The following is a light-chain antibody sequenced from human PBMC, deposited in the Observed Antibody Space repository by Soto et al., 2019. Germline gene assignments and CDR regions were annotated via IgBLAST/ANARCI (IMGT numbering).Light chain of an antibody. J-gene: IGLJ1*01. CDR2: EGS. V-gene: IGLV2-14*02. Sequence: QSVLTQPASVSGSPGQSITVSCTGTSSDLGSYNLVSWYQQHPGKAPKRMIYEGSKRPSGVSNRFSGSKSGNTASLTLSGLQAEGEADYYCCSYTSRSTYVFGTGTKGTVL. CDR3: CSYTSRSTYV. CDR1: SSDLGSYNL.